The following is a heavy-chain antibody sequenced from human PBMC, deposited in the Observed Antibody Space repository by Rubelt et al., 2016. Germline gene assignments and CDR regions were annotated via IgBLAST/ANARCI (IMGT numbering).Heavy chain of an antibody. D-gene: IGHD1-26*01. Sequence: KGLEWVANIKQDETERYYVDSVKGRFTISRDNSKNTLYLQMNSLRVEDTAVYYCARDPVGTTVRHFDYWGQGTLVTVSS. J-gene: IGHJ4*02. CDR3: ARDPVGTTVRHFDY. CDR2: IKQDETER. V-gene: IGHV3-7*01.